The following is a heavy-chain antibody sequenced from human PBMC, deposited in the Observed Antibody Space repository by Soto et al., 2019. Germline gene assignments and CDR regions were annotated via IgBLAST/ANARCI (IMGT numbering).Heavy chain of an antibody. CDR2: INAGNGNT. V-gene: IGHV1-3*01. CDR1: GFVSTNHN. J-gene: IGHJ6*02. CDR3: ARERMNGLDV. Sequence: ASVKVSCKASGFVSTNHNFHWVRQAPGQSLEWMGRINAGNGNTQYAQNFQGRVTFTSDPSATTAFMELSRLRLDDTAVFYCARERMNGLDVWGQGTMVTASS.